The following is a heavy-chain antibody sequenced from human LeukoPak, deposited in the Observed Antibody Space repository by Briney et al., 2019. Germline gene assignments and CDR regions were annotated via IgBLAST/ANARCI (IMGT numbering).Heavy chain of an antibody. CDR1: GDSLSNYY. J-gene: IGHJ4*02. Sequence: PSETLSLTCTVSGDSLSNYYWSWIRQPAGKGLEWIGYIYYSGSTNYNPSLKSRVTISVDTSKNQFSLKLSSVTAADTAVYYCARAAAAGPAPYYFDYWGQGTLVTVSS. D-gene: IGHD6-13*01. CDR3: ARAAAAGPAPYYFDY. CDR2: IYYSGST. V-gene: IGHV4-59*01.